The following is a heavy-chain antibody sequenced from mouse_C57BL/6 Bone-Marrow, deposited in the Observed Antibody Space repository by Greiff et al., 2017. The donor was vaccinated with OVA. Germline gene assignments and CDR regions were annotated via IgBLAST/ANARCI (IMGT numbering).Heavy chain of an antibody. Sequence: EVQGVESVAELVRPGASVKLSCTASGFNIKNTYMHWVKQRPEQGLEWIGRIDPANGNTKYAPKFQGKATITADTSSNTAYLQLSSLTSEDTAIYYCARYYYGNYYAMDYWGQGTSVTVSS. CDR1: GFNIKNTY. CDR2: IDPANGNT. V-gene: IGHV14-3*01. CDR3: ARYYYGNYYAMDY. D-gene: IGHD2-1*01. J-gene: IGHJ4*01.